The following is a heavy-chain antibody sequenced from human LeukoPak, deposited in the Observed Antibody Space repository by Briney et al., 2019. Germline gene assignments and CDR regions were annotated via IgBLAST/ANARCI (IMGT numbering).Heavy chain of an antibody. CDR1: GGTFSSYA. V-gene: IGHV1-69*13. J-gene: IGHJ3*02. CDR3: ARLSTYYYDSSGYYYGGSAFDI. CDR2: IIPIFGTA. Sequence: ASVKVSCKASGGTFSSYAISWVRQAPGQGLEWMGGIIPIFGTANYAQKFQGRVTITADESTSTAYMELSSLRSEDTAVYYCARLSTYYYDSSGYYYGGSAFDIWGQGTMVTVSS. D-gene: IGHD3-22*01.